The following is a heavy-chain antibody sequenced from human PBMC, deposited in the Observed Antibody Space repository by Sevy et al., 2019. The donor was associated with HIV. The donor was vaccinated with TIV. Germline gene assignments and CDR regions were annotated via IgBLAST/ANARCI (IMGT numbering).Heavy chain of an antibody. CDR3: IPWDTIVLVPAVPYYFDY. Sequence: GGSLRLSCAASGFTFSSYAMHWVRQAPGKGLEWVAVISYDGSNKYYADSVKGRFTISRDNSKNTLYLQVNSLRAEDTAVYYCIPWDTIVLVPAVPYYFDYWGQGTLVTVSS. D-gene: IGHD2-2*01. V-gene: IGHV3-30-3*01. CDR1: GFTFSSYA. J-gene: IGHJ4*02. CDR2: ISYDGSNK.